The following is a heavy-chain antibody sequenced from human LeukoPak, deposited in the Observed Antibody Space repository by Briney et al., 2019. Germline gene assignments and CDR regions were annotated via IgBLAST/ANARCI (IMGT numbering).Heavy chain of an antibody. CDR3: AREVVTGPYYYYMDV. D-gene: IGHD2-21*02. CDR2: IYYSGST. CDR1: GGSISSYY. V-gene: IGHV4-59*01. J-gene: IGHJ6*03. Sequence: PSETLSLTCTVSGGSISSYYWSWLRQPPGKGLEWVGYIYYSGSTNYNPSLKSRVTISVDTSKNQFSLKLSSVTAADTAVYYCAREVVTGPYYYYMDVWGKGTTVTVSS.